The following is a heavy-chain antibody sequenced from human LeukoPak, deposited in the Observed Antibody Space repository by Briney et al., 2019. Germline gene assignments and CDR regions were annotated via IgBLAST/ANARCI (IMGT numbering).Heavy chain of an antibody. CDR1: GFTFSSYG. Sequence: PGGSLRLSCAASGFTFSSYGMHWVRQAPGKGLEWVAVIWYDGSNKYYADSVKGRFTISRDNSKNTLYLQMNGLRAEDTAVYYCARDQVDASSNWFDPWGQGTLVTVSP. D-gene: IGHD6-6*01. V-gene: IGHV3-33*01. CDR3: ARDQVDASSNWFDP. CDR2: IWYDGSNK. J-gene: IGHJ5*02.